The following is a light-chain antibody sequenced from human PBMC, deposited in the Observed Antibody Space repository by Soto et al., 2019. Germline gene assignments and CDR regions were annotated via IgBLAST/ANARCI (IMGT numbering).Light chain of an antibody. Sequence: DIQMTQSPSSLSASVGDRVTITCRASQGISNYLAWYQQKPGKVPKLLIYAASTLQTRVPSRFSGSASGTNFTSTIRSKQPEDDGTYYDKKYNTTPRSFGGGTKVAIK. J-gene: IGKJ4*01. CDR1: QGISNY. V-gene: IGKV1-27*01. CDR3: KKYNTTPRS. CDR2: AAS.